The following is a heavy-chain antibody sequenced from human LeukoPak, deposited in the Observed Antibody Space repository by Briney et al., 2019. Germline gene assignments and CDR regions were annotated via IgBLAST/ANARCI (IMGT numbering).Heavy chain of an antibody. D-gene: IGHD6-19*01. CDR2: IKEDGSEK. CDR3: ARTGYSSNSLDF. J-gene: IGHJ4*02. V-gene: IGHV3-7*01. CDR1: GFTFSRYW. Sequence: GGSLRLSGAASGFTFSRYWMNWVRQAPGKGLEWVTNIKEDGSEKQYVDPVKGRFTISRDNARNLLYLQMNSLRAEDTAVYYCARTGYSSNSLDFWGQGTLVTVSS.